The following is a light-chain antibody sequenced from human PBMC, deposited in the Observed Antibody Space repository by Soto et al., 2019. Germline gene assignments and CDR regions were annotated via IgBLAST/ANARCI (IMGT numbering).Light chain of an antibody. Sequence: QSVLTQPASVSGSPGQSITISYTETSSDVGSYNVVSWYQQHPGKAPKLLIYEVSKRPSGVSDRFSGSKSGNTASLTISGLQAEDEADYHCCSYAGSSSAYVFGTGTKVTVL. CDR1: SSDVGSYNV. CDR2: EVS. CDR3: CSYAGSSSAYV. J-gene: IGLJ1*01. V-gene: IGLV2-23*02.